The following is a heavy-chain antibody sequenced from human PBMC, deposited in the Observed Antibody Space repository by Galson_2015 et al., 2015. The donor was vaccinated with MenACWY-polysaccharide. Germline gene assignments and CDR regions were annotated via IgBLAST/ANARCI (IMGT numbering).Heavy chain of an antibody. J-gene: IGHJ4*02. CDR2: VSGSGSNT. D-gene: IGHD6-13*01. V-gene: IGHV3-23*01. CDR3: AKGLRGPAAGTDYFDY. Sequence: SLRLSCAASGFTFSSYAMSWVRQAPGKGLEWVSTVSGSGSNTYYADSVKGRFAISRDNSKNTLSLQMNSLRTEDTAVYYCAKGLRGPAAGTDYFDYWGQGTLVTVS. CDR1: GFTFSSYA.